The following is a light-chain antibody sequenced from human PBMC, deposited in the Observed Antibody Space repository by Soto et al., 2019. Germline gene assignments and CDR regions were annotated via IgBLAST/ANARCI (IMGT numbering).Light chain of an antibody. Sequence: EIVLTQSPGTLSLSPGETATLSCRASQTINNQLAWYQQKPGQAPRLLIYDASTRATGIPARISGSGFGTDFILPISSLEPEDFAVYYCQHRRNWPLTFGGGTKVEIK. CDR2: DAS. J-gene: IGKJ4*01. CDR1: QTINNQ. CDR3: QHRRNWPLT. V-gene: IGKV3-11*01.